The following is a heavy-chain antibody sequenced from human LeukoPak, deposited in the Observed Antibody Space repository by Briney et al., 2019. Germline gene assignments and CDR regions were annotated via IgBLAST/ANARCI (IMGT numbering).Heavy chain of an antibody. CDR3: ARDRIVGATYTYYYYMDV. J-gene: IGHJ6*03. CDR1: GGSISSGGYY. D-gene: IGHD1-26*01. CDR2: IYHSGST. Sequence: KPSQTLSLTCTVSGGSISSGGYYWSWIRQPPGKGLEWIGYIYHSGSTYYNPSLKSRVTISVDRSKNQFSLKLSSVTAADTAVYYCARDRIVGATYTYYYYMDVWGKGTTVTVSS. V-gene: IGHV4-30-2*01.